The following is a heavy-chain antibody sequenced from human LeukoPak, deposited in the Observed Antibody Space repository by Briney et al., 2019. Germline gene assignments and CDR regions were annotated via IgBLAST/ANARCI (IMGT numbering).Heavy chain of an antibody. V-gene: IGHV1-18*01. CDR2: ISAYNGNT. CDR3: ATLSRYCSGGSCYSTNYYYYYMDV. Sequence: ASVKVSCKASGYTFTSYGISWVRQAPGQGLEWMGWISAYNGNTNYAQKLQGRVTMTTDTSTSTAYMELRSLRSDDTAVYYCATLSRYCSGGSCYSTNYYYYYMDVWGKGTTVTASS. CDR1: GYTFTSYG. D-gene: IGHD2-15*01. J-gene: IGHJ6*03.